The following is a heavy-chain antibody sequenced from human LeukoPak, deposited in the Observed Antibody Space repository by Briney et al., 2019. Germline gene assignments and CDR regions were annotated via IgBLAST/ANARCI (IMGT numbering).Heavy chain of an antibody. CDR1: GFTFSSYS. V-gene: IGHV3-21*01. CDR3: AREVGLRSPPFDY. J-gene: IGHJ4*02. Sequence: PGGSLRLSCAASGFTFSSYSMNWVRQAPGKGLEWVSSISSSSSYIYYADSVRGRFTISRDNAKNSLYLQMNSLRAEDTAVYYCAREVGLRSPPFDYWGQGTLVTVSS. CDR2: ISSSSSYI. D-gene: IGHD4-17*01.